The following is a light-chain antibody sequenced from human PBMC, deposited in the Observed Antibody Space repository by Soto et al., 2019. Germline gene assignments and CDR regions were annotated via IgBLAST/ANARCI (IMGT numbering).Light chain of an antibody. Sequence: EIVMTQSPVTLSVSPGETVILSCRASQSLRSNLAWYQQKPGQTPRLLIYSASIRAAATPARFSGGGAGTTFGPPISSWKFGDFEFNYVQHHDQFPPAFGQGTRW. CDR3: QHHDQFPPA. CDR2: SAS. CDR1: QSLRSN. J-gene: IGKJ1*01. V-gene: IGKV3-15*01.